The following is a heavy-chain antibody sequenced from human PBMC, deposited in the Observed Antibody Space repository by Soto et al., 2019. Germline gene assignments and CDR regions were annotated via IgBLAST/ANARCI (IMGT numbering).Heavy chain of an antibody. CDR2: ISGYDANT. CDR1: GYTFTSYG. CDR3: ARDSVGATTYYYYGMDV. Sequence: ASVKVSCKASGYTFTSYGISWVRQAPGQGLEWMGWISGYDANTNHAQKLQGRLAMTTDTSTSTAYMELRSLRSDDTACYYCARDSVGATTYYYYGMDVWGQGNTVTVSS. D-gene: IGHD1-26*01. V-gene: IGHV1-18*01. J-gene: IGHJ6*02.